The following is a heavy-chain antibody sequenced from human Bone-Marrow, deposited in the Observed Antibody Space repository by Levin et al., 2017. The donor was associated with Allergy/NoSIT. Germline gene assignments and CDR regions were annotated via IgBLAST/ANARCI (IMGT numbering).Heavy chain of an antibody. V-gene: IGHV4-31*03. J-gene: IGHJ1*01. CDR3: ARGTAFGPQAEYFQH. Sequence: LRLSCTVSGGSISSGGYYWSWIRQHPGTGLEWIGYIYYSGSTYYNPSLKSRVTISVDTSKNQFSLKLSSVTAADTAVYYCARGTAFGPQAEYFQHWGQGTLVTVSS. D-gene: IGHD3-10*01. CDR2: IYYSGST. CDR1: GGSISSGGYY.